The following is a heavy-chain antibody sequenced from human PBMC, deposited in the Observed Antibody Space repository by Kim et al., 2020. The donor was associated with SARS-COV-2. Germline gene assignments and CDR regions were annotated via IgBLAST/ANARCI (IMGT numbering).Heavy chain of an antibody. CDR2: ISSSSSYI. J-gene: IGHJ4*02. D-gene: IGHD1-1*01. Sequence: GGSLRLSCAASGFTFSSYSMNWVRQAPGKGLEWVSSISSSSSYIYYADSVKGRFTISRDNAKNSLYLQMNSLRAEDTAVYYCAREMGGPRPFDYWGQGTLVTVSS. CDR1: GFTFSSYS. V-gene: IGHV3-21*01. CDR3: AREMGGPRPFDY.